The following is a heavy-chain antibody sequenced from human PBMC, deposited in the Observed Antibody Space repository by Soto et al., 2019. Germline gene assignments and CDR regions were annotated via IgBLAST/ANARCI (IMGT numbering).Heavy chain of an antibody. Sequence: QVQLQQWGAGLLKPSETLSLTCAVYGGSFSGYYWSWIRQPPGKGLEWIGEINHSASNNYNPSLKSRVTISVDTSKNQFSLKLSSVTAADTAVYYCARGYSSGQDYWGQGTLVTVSS. V-gene: IGHV4-34*01. CDR3: ARGYSSGQDY. J-gene: IGHJ4*02. CDR2: INHSASN. CDR1: GGSFSGYY. D-gene: IGHD6-19*01.